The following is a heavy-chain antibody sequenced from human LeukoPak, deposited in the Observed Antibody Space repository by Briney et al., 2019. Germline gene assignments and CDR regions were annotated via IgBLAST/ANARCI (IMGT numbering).Heavy chain of an antibody. CDR3: ARGGVVVVPAAMYPLWY. D-gene: IGHD2-2*01. CDR1: GGTFSSYA. V-gene: IGHV1-69*13. J-gene: IGHJ4*02. CDR2: IIPIFGTA. Sequence: ASVKVSCKASGGTFSSYAISLVRQAPGQGLEWMGGIIPIFGTANYAQKFQGRVTITADESTSTAYMELSSLRSEDTAVYYCARGGVVVVPAAMYPLWYWGPRTLVTVSS.